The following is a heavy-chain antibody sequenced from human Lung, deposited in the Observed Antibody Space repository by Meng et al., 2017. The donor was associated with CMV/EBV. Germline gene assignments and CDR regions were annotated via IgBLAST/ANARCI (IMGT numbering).Heavy chain of an antibody. CDR2: IDDSGST. CDR3: ARGKQNAWELLAY. CDR1: GVSISSNIR. V-gene: IGHV4-4*02. Sequence: QVQLQQPGPGLLQPSGTLSLTCGVSGVSISSNIRWTWVRQPPGKGLEWIGDIDDSGSTNYNPSLNSRISISLDKSKNHFSLKANSVTAADTAVYYCARGKQNAWELLAYWGQGALVTVSS. J-gene: IGHJ4*02. D-gene: IGHD1-26*01.